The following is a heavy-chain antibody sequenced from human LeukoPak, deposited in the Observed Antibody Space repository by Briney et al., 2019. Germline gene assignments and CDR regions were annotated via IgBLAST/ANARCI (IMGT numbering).Heavy chain of an antibody. CDR3: AKYVSGGEYGGMWYYYGMDV. CDR2: ISGSGGST. V-gene: IGHV3-23*01. Sequence: GGSLRLSCAASGFTSSSYAMTWVRQAPGKGLEWVSAISGSGGSTYYADSVKGRFTISRDNPKNTLYLQMNSLRAEDTAVYYCAKYVSGGEYGGMWYYYGMDVWGQGTTVTVSS. CDR1: GFTSSSYA. J-gene: IGHJ6*02. D-gene: IGHD4-23*01.